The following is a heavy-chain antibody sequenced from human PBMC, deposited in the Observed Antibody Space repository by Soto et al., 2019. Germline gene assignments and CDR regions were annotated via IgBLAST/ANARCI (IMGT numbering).Heavy chain of an antibody. D-gene: IGHD2-21*02. J-gene: IGHJ6*02. CDR3: ARVCGGDCPQGMDF. CDR1: GGSISSGGYY. V-gene: IGHV4-31*03. Sequence: QVQLQESGPGLVKPSQTLSLTCTVSGGSISSGGYYWSWIRQHPGKGLELIGYIYDSGSTYYNPSLESRVTRSVYPSKNQLSLKLSSVTAADTAVYYCARVCGGDCPQGMDFWCPGTRVTVSS. CDR2: IYDSGST.